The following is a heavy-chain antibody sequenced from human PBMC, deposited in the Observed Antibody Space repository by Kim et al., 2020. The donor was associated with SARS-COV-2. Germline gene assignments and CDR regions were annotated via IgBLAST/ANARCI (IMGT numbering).Heavy chain of an antibody. J-gene: IGHJ3*02. Sequence: ASVKVSCKDSGYTLNNYGITWVRQAPGHGIEWMGWISANNGQTNYAQKLQGRVNVTTDTSTSTAYMELRSLIFDDTAVYYCARRTPSYYSTGYYYDDAFDIWSQGSIVIVSS. CDR3: ARRTPSYYSTGYYYDDAFDI. V-gene: IGHV1-18*01. CDR2: ISANNGQT. D-gene: IGHD3-22*01. CDR1: GYTLNNYG.